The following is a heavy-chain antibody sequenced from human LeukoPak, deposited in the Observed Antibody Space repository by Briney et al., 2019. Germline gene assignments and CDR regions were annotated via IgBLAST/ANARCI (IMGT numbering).Heavy chain of an antibody. CDR1: GYSFTSYW. Sequence: GESLKISCTGSGYSFTSYWIGWVRPMPGKGLEWVGIIYPGDSDTRYSPSFQGQVTISADKSISTAYLQWSSLKASDTAMYYRARPVAGWDYFDYWGQGTLVTVSS. V-gene: IGHV5-51*01. CDR2: IYPGDSDT. CDR3: ARPVAGWDYFDY. D-gene: IGHD6-19*01. J-gene: IGHJ4*02.